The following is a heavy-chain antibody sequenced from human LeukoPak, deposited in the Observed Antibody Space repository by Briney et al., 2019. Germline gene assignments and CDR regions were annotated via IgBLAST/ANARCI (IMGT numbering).Heavy chain of an antibody. V-gene: IGHV4-39*01. CDR1: GGSIISSSFW. CDR2: IYYSGVS. D-gene: IGHD3-22*01. Sequence: SETLSLTCTVSGGSIISSSFWWGWIRQPPGKGLEWIGSIYYSGVSCYNTSLKSRVTISVDTSKNQFSLRLSSVTAADTAVYYCARASYSYDINGWVPFDYWGQGTLVTVSS. J-gene: IGHJ4*02. CDR3: ARASYSYDINGWVPFDY.